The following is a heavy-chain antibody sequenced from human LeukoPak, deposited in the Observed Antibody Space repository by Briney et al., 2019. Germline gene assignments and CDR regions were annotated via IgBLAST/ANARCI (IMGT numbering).Heavy chain of an antibody. J-gene: IGHJ4*02. CDR2: ISASGEST. CDR3: ASVPRYGESFFDC. D-gene: IGHD4-17*01. Sequence: GGSLRLSCAASGFTFSRYAMSWVRQAPGKGLEWVSGISASGESTYYADSVKGRLTISRDNSKNTLYLLMNSLRAEDTAVYFCASVPRYGESFFDCWGQGTLVTLSS. CDR1: GFTFSRYA. V-gene: IGHV3-23*01.